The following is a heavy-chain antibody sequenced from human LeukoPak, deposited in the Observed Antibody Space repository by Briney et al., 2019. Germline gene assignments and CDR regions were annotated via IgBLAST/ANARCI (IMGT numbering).Heavy chain of an antibody. CDR3: AKDIGDSIGYNYFDS. Sequence: GGSLRLSCEASGFVLDDYSMHWVRQAPGKGLEWVSVISWHGSTKKFADSVKGRFTISRDNRKNSLSLQMDSLRPEDTAFYYCAKDIGDSIGYNYFDSWGQGTLVTVSS. D-gene: IGHD3-22*01. J-gene: IGHJ4*02. CDR2: ISWHGSTK. CDR1: GFVLDDYS. V-gene: IGHV3-43*01.